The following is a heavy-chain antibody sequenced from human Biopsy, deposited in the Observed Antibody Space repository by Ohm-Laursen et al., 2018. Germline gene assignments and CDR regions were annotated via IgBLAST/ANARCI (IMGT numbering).Heavy chain of an antibody. V-gene: IGHV3-30*03. CDR1: GFTFTSYA. Sequence: SLRLSCASSGFTFTSYAMHWVRQAPGKGLEWVAVISYDGSGEYYADSLQGRFIISRDNPKNTVDLQMNSLRAEDTAVYFCARDGKRWDYSAYFSWHFDLWGRGTLVTVSS. CDR3: ARDGKRWDYSAYFSWHFDL. CDR2: ISYDGSGE. D-gene: IGHD4-11*01. J-gene: IGHJ2*01.